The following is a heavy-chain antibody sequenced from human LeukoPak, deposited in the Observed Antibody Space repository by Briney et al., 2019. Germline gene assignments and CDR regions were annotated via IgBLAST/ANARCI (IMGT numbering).Heavy chain of an antibody. D-gene: IGHD3-3*01. CDR1: GFTFGDYA. CDR3: TRVDSYYDFWSGSQGGYYYYYMDV. Sequence: PGRSLRLFCTASGFTFGDYAMSWVRQAPGKGLEWVGFIRSKAYGGTTEYAASVKGRFTISRDDSKSIAYLQMNSLKTEDTAVYYCTRVDSYYDFWSGSQGGYYYYYMDVWGKGTTVTVSS. V-gene: IGHV3-49*04. CDR2: IRSKAYGGTT. J-gene: IGHJ6*03.